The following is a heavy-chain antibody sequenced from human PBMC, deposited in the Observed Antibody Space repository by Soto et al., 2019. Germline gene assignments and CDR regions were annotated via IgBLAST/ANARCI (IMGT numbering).Heavy chain of an antibody. CDR2: MNPNSGNT. D-gene: IGHD6-19*01. CDR1: GYTFTSYD. CDR3: ARSNSGWSVEGLRAAYCYYGMDV. V-gene: IGHV1-8*01. Sequence: QVQLVQSGAEVKKPGASVKVSCKASGYTFTSYDINWVRQATGQGLEWMGWMNPNSGNTGYAQKFQGRVTMTRNTSISTAYMELSSLRSEDTAVYYCARSNSGWSVEGLRAAYCYYGMDVWGQGTTVTVSS. J-gene: IGHJ6*02.